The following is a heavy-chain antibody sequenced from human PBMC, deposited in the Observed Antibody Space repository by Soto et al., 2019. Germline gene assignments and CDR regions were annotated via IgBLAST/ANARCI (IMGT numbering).Heavy chain of an antibody. CDR1: GYTFASYY. Sequence: QVQLVQSGAEVKKPGASVMLSCKASGYTFASYYIHWVRQAPGQGLEWMGIINPSGGSTTYAQKFQGRVTMTSDTSTSTVYMELSSLRSEDTAMYYCARVSYSGSSWFPFEYWGQGTLVTVSS. D-gene: IGHD6-13*01. V-gene: IGHV1-46*01. CDR2: INPSGGST. J-gene: IGHJ4*02. CDR3: ARVSYSGSSWFPFEY.